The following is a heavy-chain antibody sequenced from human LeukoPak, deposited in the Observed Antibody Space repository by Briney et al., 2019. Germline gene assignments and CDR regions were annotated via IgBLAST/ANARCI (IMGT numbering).Heavy chain of an antibody. J-gene: IGHJ4*02. D-gene: IGHD3-22*01. Sequence: GGSLRLSYAASGFTFSSYAMHWVRQAPGKGLEWVAVISYDGSNKYYADSVKGRFTISRDNSKNTLYLQMNSLRAEDTAVYYCAKGYYDSEFDYWGQGTLVTVSS. CDR2: ISYDGSNK. CDR1: GFTFSSYA. V-gene: IGHV3-30*04. CDR3: AKGYYDSEFDY.